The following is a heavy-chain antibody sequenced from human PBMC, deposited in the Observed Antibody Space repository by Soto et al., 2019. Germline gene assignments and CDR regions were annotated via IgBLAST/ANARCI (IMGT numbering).Heavy chain of an antibody. Sequence: GGSLRLSCAASGFTFSDHYMDWVRQAPGKGLEWVGRTRNKANSYTTEYAASVKGRFTISRDDSKNSLYLQMNSLKTEDTAVYYCAGSSWYQGYYYGMDVWCQGNTVTVSS. CDR3: AGSSWYQGYYYGMDV. J-gene: IGHJ6*02. D-gene: IGHD6-13*01. V-gene: IGHV3-72*01. CDR2: TRNKANSYTT. CDR1: GFTFSDHY.